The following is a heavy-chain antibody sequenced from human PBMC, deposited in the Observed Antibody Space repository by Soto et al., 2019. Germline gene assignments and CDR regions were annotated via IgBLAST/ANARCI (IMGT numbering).Heavy chain of an antibody. CDR1: GFSLSTNGMR. CDR2: IDWDDDK. Sequence: SGPTLVNPTETLTLTCTFSGFSLSTNGMRVSWIRQPPGKALEWLARIDWDDDKFYSASLKTRLTISKDTSKNQVVLTLTNMDPVDTATYYCTRMRGAGTGGDAFDIWGQGTEVTVS. CDR3: TRMRGAGTGGDAFDI. V-gene: IGHV2-70*04. D-gene: IGHD1-1*01. J-gene: IGHJ3*02.